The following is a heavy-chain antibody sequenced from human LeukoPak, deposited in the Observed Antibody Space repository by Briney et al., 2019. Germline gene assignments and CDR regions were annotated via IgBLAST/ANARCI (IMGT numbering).Heavy chain of an antibody. J-gene: IGHJ4*02. CDR1: GGSISSYY. CDR2: IYYSGST. D-gene: IGHD6-19*01. V-gene: IGHV4-59*08. Sequence: ETLSLTCTVSGGSISSYYWTWLRQPPGKGLEWIGYIYYSGSTNYNSSLKSRVTISVDTSKNQFSLKLSSLTAADTAVYYCARRRAVPGFYYFDYWGQGTLVTVSS. CDR3: ARRRAVPGFYYFDY.